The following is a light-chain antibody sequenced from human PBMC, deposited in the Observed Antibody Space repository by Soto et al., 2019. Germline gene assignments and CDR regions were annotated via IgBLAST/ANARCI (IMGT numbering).Light chain of an antibody. J-gene: IGLJ1*01. V-gene: IGLV1-44*01. CDR1: SSNIGSNT. Sequence: QSVLTQPPSASGTPVQRATIACSGSSSNIGSNTVNWYQQLQGTAPKLLLYNNNQRPSGVPDRFSGSKSGTSPALATSGLQAEDAADYYCSAWDDSRNGLVFGTGTKLTVL. CDR3: SAWDDSRNGLV. CDR2: NNN.